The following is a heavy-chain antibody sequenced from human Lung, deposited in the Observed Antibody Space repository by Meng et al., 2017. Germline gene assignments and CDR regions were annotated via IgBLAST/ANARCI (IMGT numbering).Heavy chain of an antibody. Sequence: QVQPVQSGPEVKKPGASVQVSCKASDYTFTGYVVSWVRQAPGQGLEWMAWLGAHDGDTSHAPKCQGRVTVSADRPTATAYMELRSLRSDDTAVYYCARGTPGRSYSDYWGQGTLVTVSS. J-gene: IGHJ4*02. D-gene: IGHD3-10*01. CDR1: DYTFTGYV. CDR3: ARGTPGRSYSDY. V-gene: IGHV1-18*01. CDR2: LGAHDGDT.